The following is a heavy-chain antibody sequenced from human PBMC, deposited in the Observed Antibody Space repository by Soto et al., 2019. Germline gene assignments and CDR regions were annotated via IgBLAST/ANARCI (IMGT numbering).Heavy chain of an antibody. CDR3: ARGATATTARGAFDI. CDR1: AGSISSPGYY. V-gene: IGHV4-31*03. CDR2: IFHTGST. Sequence: QVQLQESGPGLMKPSQTLSLTCSVSAGSISSPGYYWSWIRQHPGKGLEWLGYIFHTGSTHYNPSLKSRLTMSVDPSKNQFSLKLTPVTDADTALYYCARGATATTARGAFDIWGQGTMVTVSS. J-gene: IGHJ3*02. D-gene: IGHD1-1*01.